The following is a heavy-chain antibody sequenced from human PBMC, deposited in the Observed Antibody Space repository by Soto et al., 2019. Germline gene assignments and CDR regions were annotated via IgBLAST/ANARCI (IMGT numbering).Heavy chain of an antibody. CDR2: ISTSGHV. CDR1: GGSLSKYY. CDR3: ARDNNDFWSLYPLAFDY. D-gene: IGHD3-3*01. J-gene: IGHJ4*02. Sequence: SETLSLTCIVSGGSLSKYYCSWIRQPAGKGLEWIGRISTSGHVVSKVSLRSRLTMSVDMSNNHFSLKLTSVTAADTAVYYCARDNNDFWSLYPLAFDYWGQGALVTVSS. V-gene: IGHV4-4*07.